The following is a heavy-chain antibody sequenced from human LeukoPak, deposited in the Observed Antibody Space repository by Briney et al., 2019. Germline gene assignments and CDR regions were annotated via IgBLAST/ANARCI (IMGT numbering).Heavy chain of an antibody. Sequence: GGSLRLSCAASGFTFSSYAMYWVRQAPGKGLEWVAVISYDGSNKYHADSVEGRFTISRDNSKNTLYLEMNSLRAEDTAVYYCAMNTDMTTVITVIDYWGQGTLVTVSS. CDR3: AMNTDMTTVITVIDY. D-gene: IGHD4-23*01. CDR2: ISYDGSNK. J-gene: IGHJ4*02. CDR1: GFTFSSYA. V-gene: IGHV3-30*04.